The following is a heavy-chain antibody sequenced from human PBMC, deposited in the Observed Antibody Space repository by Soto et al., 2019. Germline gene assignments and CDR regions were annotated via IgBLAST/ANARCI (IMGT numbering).Heavy chain of an antibody. J-gene: IGHJ4*02. V-gene: IGHV1-3*01. CDR2: INAGNGNT. CDR3: ARKGCGYGSGSCDFDY. CDR1: GYTFTSYA. Sequence: QVQLVQSGAEVKKPGASVKVSCKASGYTFTSYAMHWVRQAPGQRLEWMGWINAGNGNTKYSQKFQGRVTITRDTSASTAYMELSSLRSEDTAVYYCARKGCGYGSGSCDFDYWGQGTLLTVSS. D-gene: IGHD3-10*01.